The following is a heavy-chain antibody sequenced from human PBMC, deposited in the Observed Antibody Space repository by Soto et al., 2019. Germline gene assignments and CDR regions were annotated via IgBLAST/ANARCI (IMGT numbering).Heavy chain of an antibody. J-gene: IGHJ4*02. CDR3: AKDPINWNYVQYFDY. V-gene: IGHV3-23*01. D-gene: IGHD1-7*01. Sequence: GGSLRLSCAASGFTFSSYAVSWVRQAPGKGLEWVSAISGSGGSTYYADSVKGRFTISRDNSKNTLYLQMNSLRAEDTAVYYCAKDPINWNYVQYFDYWGQGTLVTVSS. CDR2: ISGSGGST. CDR1: GFTFSSYA.